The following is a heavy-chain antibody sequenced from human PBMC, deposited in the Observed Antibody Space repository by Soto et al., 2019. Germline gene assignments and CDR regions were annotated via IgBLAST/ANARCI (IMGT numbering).Heavy chain of an antibody. Sequence: SETLSLTCTVSGGSISSSSYYWGWIRQPPGKGLEWIGSIYYSGSTYYNPSLKSRVTISVDTSKNQFSLKLSSVTAADTAVYYCARNEWLLLPIIAFDIWGQGTMVTVSS. CDR2: IYYSGST. CDR1: GGSISSSSYY. J-gene: IGHJ3*02. V-gene: IGHV4-39*01. CDR3: ARNEWLLLPIIAFDI. D-gene: IGHD3-22*01.